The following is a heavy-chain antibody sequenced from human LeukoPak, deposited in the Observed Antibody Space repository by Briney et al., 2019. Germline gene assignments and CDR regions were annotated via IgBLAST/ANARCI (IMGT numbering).Heavy chain of an antibody. J-gene: IGHJ6*02. Sequence: GASVTVSCTASGYTFISYGISWVRQAPGQGLEWMGWINPNSGGTNYAQKFQGWVTMTRDTSISTAYMELSRLRSDDTAVYYCARGQPPYYYYGMDVWGQGTTVTVSS. V-gene: IGHV1-2*04. CDR3: ARGQPPYYYYGMDV. CDR1: GYTFISYG. CDR2: INPNSGGT. D-gene: IGHD1-1*01.